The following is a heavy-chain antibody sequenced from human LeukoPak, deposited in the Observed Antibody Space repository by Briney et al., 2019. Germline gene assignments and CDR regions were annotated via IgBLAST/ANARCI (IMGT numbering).Heavy chain of an antibody. CDR1: GGSISSSSYY. J-gene: IGHJ4*02. Sequence: HPSETLSLTCTVSGGSISSSSYYWGWIRQAPGKGLEWVANIKQDGSEKYYVDSVKGRFTISRDNAKNSLYLQMNSLRAEDTAVYYCARETPAWIQLWSDPTQTDYWGQGTLVTVSS. D-gene: IGHD5-18*01. V-gene: IGHV3-7*01. CDR3: ARETPAWIQLWSDPTQTDY. CDR2: IKQDGSEK.